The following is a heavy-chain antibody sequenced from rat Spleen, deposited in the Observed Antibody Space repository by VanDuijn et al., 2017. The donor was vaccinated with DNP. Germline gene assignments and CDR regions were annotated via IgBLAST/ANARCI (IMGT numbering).Heavy chain of an antibody. CDR3: ARPIYNNHGGFAY. Sequence: EVQLVDSGGDLVQPGRSLKLSCVSSGFTFSDYYMAWVRQAPTKGLEWVAYITYDGGSTYYRDSGQGRFTISRDNAKSTLYLQMDSLRSEDMATYYCARPIYNNHGGFAYWGQGTLVTVSS. V-gene: IGHV5-22*01. CDR2: ITYDGGST. J-gene: IGHJ3*01. D-gene: IGHD1-10*01. CDR1: GFTFSDYY.